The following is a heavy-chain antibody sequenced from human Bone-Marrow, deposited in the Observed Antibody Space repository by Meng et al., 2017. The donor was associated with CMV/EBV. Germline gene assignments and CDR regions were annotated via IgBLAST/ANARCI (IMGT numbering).Heavy chain of an antibody. CDR3: ARGNFPEGWFDP. Sequence: ESLKISCAASGFTFSSYAMNWVRQAPGKGLEWIGEINHSGSTNYNPSLKSRVTISVDTSKNQFSLKLSSVTAADTAVYYCARGNFPEGWFDPWGQGTLVTVSS. J-gene: IGHJ5*02. D-gene: IGHD3-3*01. V-gene: IGHV4-34*01. CDR1: GFTFSSYA. CDR2: INHSGST.